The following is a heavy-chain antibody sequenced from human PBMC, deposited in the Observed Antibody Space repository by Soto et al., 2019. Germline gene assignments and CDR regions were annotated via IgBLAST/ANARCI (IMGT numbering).Heavy chain of an antibody. CDR1: GYTFSSYH. Sequence: ASVKVSCKASGYTFSSYHISWVRQAPGQGLEWMGWISAYNGNTNYAQKLQGRVTMTTDTSTSTAYMELRSLRSDDTAVYYCARPKGRYCSSTSCQPSSFDYWGQGTLVTVSS. CDR3: ARPKGRYCSSTSCQPSSFDY. J-gene: IGHJ4*02. D-gene: IGHD2-2*01. V-gene: IGHV1-18*01. CDR2: ISAYNGNT.